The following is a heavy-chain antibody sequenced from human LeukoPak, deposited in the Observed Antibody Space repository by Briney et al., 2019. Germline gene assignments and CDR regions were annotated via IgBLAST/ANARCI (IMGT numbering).Heavy chain of an antibody. J-gene: IGHJ4*02. CDR2: IYYSGST. CDR1: GGSISSYY. D-gene: IGHD5-18*01. V-gene: IGHV4-59*08. Sequence: SETLSLTCTVSGGSISSYYWSWIRQPPGKGLERIGYIYYSGSTKYSPSLKSRVTISVDTSKNQFSLRLSSVTAADTAVYYCARHLQDTAMVSPLYYFDNWGQGTLVTVSS. CDR3: ARHLQDTAMVSPLYYFDN.